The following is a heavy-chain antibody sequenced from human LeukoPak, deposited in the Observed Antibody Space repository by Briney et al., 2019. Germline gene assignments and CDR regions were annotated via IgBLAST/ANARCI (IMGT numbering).Heavy chain of an antibody. CDR2: ISSSSSTI. CDR3: ARDLYDFLGNAFDI. D-gene: IGHD3-3*01. Sequence: PGGSLRLSCAASGFTFSSYSMNWVRQAPGKGLEWISYISSSSSTIYYADSVKGRFTISRDNAKNSLYLQMNSLRAEDTAVYYCARDLYDFLGNAFDIWGQGTMVTVSS. CDR1: GFTFSSYS. V-gene: IGHV3-48*01. J-gene: IGHJ3*02.